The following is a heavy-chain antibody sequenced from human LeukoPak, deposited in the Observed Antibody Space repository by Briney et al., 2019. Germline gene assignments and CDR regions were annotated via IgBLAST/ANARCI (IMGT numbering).Heavy chain of an antibody. D-gene: IGHD6-19*01. CDR1: GFTVSSNY. CDR2: IYSGGST. Sequence: EGSLRLSCAASGFTVSSNYMSWVRQAPGKGLEWVSVIYSGGSTYYADSVKGRFTISRDNSKNTLYLQMNSLRAEDTAVYYCARAEQYSSGSGRVDYWGQGTLVTVSS. V-gene: IGHV3-53*01. J-gene: IGHJ4*02. CDR3: ARAEQYSSGSGRVDY.